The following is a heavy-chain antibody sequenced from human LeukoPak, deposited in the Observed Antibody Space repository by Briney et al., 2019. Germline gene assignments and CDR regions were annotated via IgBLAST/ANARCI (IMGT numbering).Heavy chain of an antibody. J-gene: IGHJ6*03. CDR3: AKAVAGIKQRYYYYYMDV. CDR2: ISWDGGST. CDR1: GFTFDDYA. V-gene: IGHV3-43D*03. Sequence: PGGSLRLSCAASGFTFDDYAMHWVRQAPGKGLEWVSLISWDGGSTYYADSVKGRFTISRDNSKNSLYLQMNSLRAEDTALYYCAKAVAGIKQRYYYYYMDVWGKGTTVTVSS. D-gene: IGHD6-19*01.